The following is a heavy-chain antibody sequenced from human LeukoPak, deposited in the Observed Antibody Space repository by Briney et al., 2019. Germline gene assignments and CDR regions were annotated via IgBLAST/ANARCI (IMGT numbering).Heavy chain of an antibody. CDR3: ARGGYYGSGNDFRFDP. V-gene: IGHV4-39*01. J-gene: IGHJ5*02. CDR2: IYYSGST. CDR1: GGSISSNSYY. Sequence: PSETLSLTCTVSGGSISSNSYYWGWIRQPPGTGLEWIGSIYYSGSTYYNPSLKSRVTISVDTSKNQFSLKLSSVTAADTAVYYCARGGYYGSGNDFRFDPWGQGTLVTVSS. D-gene: IGHD3-10*01.